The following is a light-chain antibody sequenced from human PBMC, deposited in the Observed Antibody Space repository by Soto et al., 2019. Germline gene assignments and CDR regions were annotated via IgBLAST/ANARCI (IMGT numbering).Light chain of an antibody. CDR1: QAISNH. Sequence: DIPITQSPSSLSASVGDRVTITCRSSQAISNHLNWYQQKPGKAPKLLIYAASSLQSGVPSRFSGSGSGTDFTLTISSLQPEDFATYYCQQSYSTPPTFGQATRLAI. CDR2: AAS. CDR3: QQSYSTPPT. J-gene: IGKJ5*01. V-gene: IGKV1-39*01.